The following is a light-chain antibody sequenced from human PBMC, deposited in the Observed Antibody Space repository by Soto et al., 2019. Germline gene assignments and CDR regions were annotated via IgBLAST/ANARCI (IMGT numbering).Light chain of an antibody. V-gene: IGKV1-39*01. CDR3: QQIHSTSSYT. J-gene: IGKJ2*01. CDR1: QNIRHY. CDR2: AAS. Sequence: DIQMTQSPSSLSASVGDRVTITCRASQNIRHYLNWYQQRPGKTPNLLVYAASNLRSGVPSRFSGSGSGTLFTLTITTLQPEDCATYYCQQIHSTSSYTFGQGTRVDIK.